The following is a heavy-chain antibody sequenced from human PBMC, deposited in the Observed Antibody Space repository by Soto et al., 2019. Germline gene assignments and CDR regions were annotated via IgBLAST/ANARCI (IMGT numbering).Heavy chain of an antibody. J-gene: IGHJ4*02. D-gene: IGHD6-19*01. V-gene: IGHV3-33*01. CDR3: ARSSGLSIDY. Sequence: GGFLRLSCAASGFSFSSYGMHWVRQAPGKGLEWVAVIWYDGSKRYYEGSVTGRFTISRDNSNNALSLQMNSLRVEDTDVYFCARSSGLSIDYWGRGTLVTVSS. CDR1: GFSFSSYG. CDR2: IWYDGSKR.